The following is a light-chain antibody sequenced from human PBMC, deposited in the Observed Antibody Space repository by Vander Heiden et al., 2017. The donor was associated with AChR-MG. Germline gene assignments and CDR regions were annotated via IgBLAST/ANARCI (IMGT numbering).Light chain of an antibody. Sequence: DIQMTQSPSSLSASVGDRVTITCRASKSIIRSVNWYQQKSGKAPKFLIFAASSLQSGVPSRFSGSGSGTDFTLTISSLQPEDFATYFCQQTYSFPPTFGQGTKVEIK. CDR1: KSIIRS. J-gene: IGKJ1*01. CDR2: AAS. V-gene: IGKV1-39*01. CDR3: QQTYSFPPT.